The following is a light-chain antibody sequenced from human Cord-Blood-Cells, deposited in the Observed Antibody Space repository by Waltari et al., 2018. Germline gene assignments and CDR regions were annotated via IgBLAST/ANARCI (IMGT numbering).Light chain of an antibody. CDR1: QSVSSSY. CDR2: GAS. CDR3: QQYGSSPYT. J-gene: IGKJ2*01. V-gene: IGKV3-20*01. Sequence: EIVLTQSPGTLSLSPGERAPLSYRASQSVSSSYLAWYQQKPGQAPRLLIYGASSRATGIPDRFSGSGSGTDFTLTISRLEPEDFAVYYCQQYGSSPYTFGQGTKLEIK.